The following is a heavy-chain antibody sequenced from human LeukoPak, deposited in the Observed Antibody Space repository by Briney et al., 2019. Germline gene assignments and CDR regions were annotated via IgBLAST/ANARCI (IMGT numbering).Heavy chain of an antibody. CDR1: GYTLTELS. CDR3: ATRAAASSGWSQRLPESDAFDI. Sequence: VASVKVSCKVSGYTLTELSMHWVRQAPGKGLEWMGGFDPEDGEIIYAQKFQGRVTMTEDTSTDTAYMELSSLRSEDTAVYYCATRAAASSGWSQRLPESDAFDIWGQGTMVTVSS. J-gene: IGHJ3*02. CDR2: FDPEDGEI. D-gene: IGHD6-19*01. V-gene: IGHV1-24*01.